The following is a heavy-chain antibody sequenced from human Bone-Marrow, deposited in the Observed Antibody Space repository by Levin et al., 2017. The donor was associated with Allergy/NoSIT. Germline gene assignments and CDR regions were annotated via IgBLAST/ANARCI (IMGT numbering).Heavy chain of an antibody. D-gene: IGHD6-6*01. V-gene: IGHV4-31*03. J-gene: IGHJ6*02. CDR1: GGSISSGGYY. CDR2: IYYSGST. Sequence: SQTLSLTCTVSGGSISSGGYYWSWIRQHPGKGLEWIGNIYYSGSTYYNPSLKSRVNISVDTSKNQFSLKLSSVTAADTAVYYCATIAASYYYYGMDVWGQGTTVTVSS. CDR3: ATIAASYYYYGMDV.